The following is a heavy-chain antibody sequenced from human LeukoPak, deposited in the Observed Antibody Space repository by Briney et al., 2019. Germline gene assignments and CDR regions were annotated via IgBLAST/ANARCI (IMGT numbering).Heavy chain of an antibody. D-gene: IGHD3-10*01. Sequence: PGGSLRLSCVAPAFNFSRYSMTWVRQAPGEGLEWVAIIKQDGSEKECVDSVKGRFTISRDNAKNSLYLQMNSLRAEDTAVYYCAALLLWFGEENGMDVWGQGTTVTVSS. J-gene: IGHJ6*02. CDR2: IKQDGSEK. CDR3: AALLLWFGEENGMDV. CDR1: AFNFSRYS. V-gene: IGHV3-7*01.